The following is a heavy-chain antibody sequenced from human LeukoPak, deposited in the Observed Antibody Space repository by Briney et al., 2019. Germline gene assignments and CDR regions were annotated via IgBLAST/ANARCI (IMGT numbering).Heavy chain of an antibody. J-gene: IGHJ4*02. CDR1: GFTFSSYS. CDR3: ARSRSGLVLDY. D-gene: IGHD3-22*01. Sequence: GGSLRLSCAASGFTFSSYSMNWVRQAPGKGLEWVSSISSSGSYIYYADPVKGRFTFSRDNAKNSLYLQMDSLRAEDTAVYYCARSRSGLVLDYWGQGTLVTVSS. CDR2: ISSSGSYI. V-gene: IGHV3-21*01.